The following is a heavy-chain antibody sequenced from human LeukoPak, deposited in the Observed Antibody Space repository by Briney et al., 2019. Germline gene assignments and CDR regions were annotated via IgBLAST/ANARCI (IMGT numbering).Heavy chain of an antibody. V-gene: IGHV6-1*01. D-gene: IGHD6-19*01. CDR2: TYYRSKWYN. Sequence: SQTLSLTCAFSGDSVSSNSAAWHWIRQSPSRGLEWLGRTYYRSKWYNDYAVSVKSRITINPDTSKNQFSLQLNSVTPEDTAVYYCAREEQWLVPGDAFDIWGQGTMVTVSS. CDR3: AREEQWLVPGDAFDI. CDR1: GDSVSSNSAA. J-gene: IGHJ3*02.